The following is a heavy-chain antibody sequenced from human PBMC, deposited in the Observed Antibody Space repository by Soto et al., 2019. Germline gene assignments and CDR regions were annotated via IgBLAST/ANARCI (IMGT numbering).Heavy chain of an antibody. CDR1: GFTVCSNY. V-gene: IGHV3-53*01. CDR3: ASDRDF. J-gene: IGHJ4*02. Sequence: EVQLVESGGGLIQPGGSLRLSCAASGFTVCSNYMSWVRQATGKGLEWASVIYSGGSTYYADSVRGRFTISRDNSKNTLYLQMNSLRDDDTAVYYCASDRDFLGQGTLVTVSS. CDR2: IYSGGST.